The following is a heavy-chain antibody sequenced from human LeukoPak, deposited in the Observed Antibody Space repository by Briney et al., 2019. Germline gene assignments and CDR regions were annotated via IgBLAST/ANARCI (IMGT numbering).Heavy chain of an antibody. Sequence: QPSETLSLTCAVYGGSFSGYYWSWIRQPPGKGLEWIGEINHSGSTNYNPSLKSRVTISVDTSKNQFSLKLSSVTAADTAVYYCARDLMVRGVSYWGQGTLVTVSS. V-gene: IGHV4-34*01. J-gene: IGHJ4*02. CDR2: INHSGST. CDR1: GGSFSGYY. CDR3: ARDLMVRGVSY. D-gene: IGHD3-10*01.